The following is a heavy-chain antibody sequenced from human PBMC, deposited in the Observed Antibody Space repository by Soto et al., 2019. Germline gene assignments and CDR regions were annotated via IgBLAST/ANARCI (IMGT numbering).Heavy chain of an antibody. V-gene: IGHV4-30-4*01. CDR3: ARDKSLTTDFDY. CDR1: GAYISSGDSY. D-gene: IGHD3-22*01. Sequence: QVQLQESGPGLVKPSQTQSLTCSVAGAYISSGDSYWTWIRQPPGKGLEWIGYIHYSGTTYYNPSLKSRVTISVDTSKNQFSLKLSSVTAADTAVYFCARDKSLTTDFDYWGQGTLVTVSS. CDR2: IHYSGTT. J-gene: IGHJ4*02.